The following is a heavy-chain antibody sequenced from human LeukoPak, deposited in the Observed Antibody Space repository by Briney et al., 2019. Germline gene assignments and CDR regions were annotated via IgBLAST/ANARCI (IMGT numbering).Heavy chain of an antibody. V-gene: IGHV1-18*01. CDR1: GGTFSSYA. CDR3: ARADLYYGSGNLFYYFDY. D-gene: IGHD3-10*01. CDR2: ISAYNGNT. Sequence: ASVKVSCKASGGTFSSYAISWVRQAPGQGLEWMGWISAYNGNTNYAQKLQGRVTMTTDTSTSTAYMELRSLRSDDTAVYYCARADLYYGSGNLFYYFDYWGQGTLVTVSS. J-gene: IGHJ4*02.